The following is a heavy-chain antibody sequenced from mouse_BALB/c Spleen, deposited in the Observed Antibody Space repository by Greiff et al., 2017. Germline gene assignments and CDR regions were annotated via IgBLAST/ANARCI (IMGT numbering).Heavy chain of an antibody. J-gene: IGHJ3*01. V-gene: IGHV5-12-2*01. CDR3: ARQGGYGFAY. Sequence: EVQRVESGGGLVQPGGSLKLSCAASGFTFSSYTMSWVRQTPEKRLEWVAYISNGGGSTYYPDTVKGRFTISRDNAKNTLYLQMSSLKSEDTAMYYCARQGGYGFAYWGQGTLVTVSA. CDR1: GFTFSSYT. D-gene: IGHD2-2*01. CDR2: ISNGGGST.